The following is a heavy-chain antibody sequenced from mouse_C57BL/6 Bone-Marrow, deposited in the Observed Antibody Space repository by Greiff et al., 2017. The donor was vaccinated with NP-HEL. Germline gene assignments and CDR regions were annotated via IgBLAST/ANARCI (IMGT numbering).Heavy chain of an antibody. J-gene: IGHJ2*01. CDR3: ARPPLITTVVAPFDY. CDR1: GFTFSDYY. Sequence: EVKLMESEGGLVQPGSSMKLSCTASGFTFSDYYMAWVRQVPEKGLEWVANINYDGSSTYYLDSLKSRFIISRDNAENILYLQMSSLKSEDTATYYCARPPLITTVVAPFDYWGQGTTLTVSS. D-gene: IGHD1-1*01. CDR2: INYDGSST. V-gene: IGHV5-16*01.